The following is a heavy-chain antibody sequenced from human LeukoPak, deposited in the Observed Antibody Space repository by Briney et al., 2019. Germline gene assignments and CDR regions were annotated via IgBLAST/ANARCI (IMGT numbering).Heavy chain of an antibody. J-gene: IGHJ3*01. CDR2: ISGSGGST. D-gene: IGHD2-15*01. CDR3: AKLIGYCTGGSCYHDNFDV. Sequence: PGGSLRLSCAASGFTFSSYAMSWVRQAPGKGLEWVSAISGSGGSTYYADSVKGRFTISRDNSKNTPYLQMNSLRAEDTAVYYCAKLIGYCTGGSCYHDNFDVWGQGTMVTISS. V-gene: IGHV3-23*01. CDR1: GFTFSSYA.